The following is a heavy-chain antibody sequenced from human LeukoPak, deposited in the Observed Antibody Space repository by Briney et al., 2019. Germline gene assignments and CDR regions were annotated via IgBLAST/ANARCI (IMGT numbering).Heavy chain of an antibody. CDR1: GGSFSGYY. CDR3: ARLLPTTKTYYYGSGRGDY. CDR2: INHSGST. V-gene: IGHV4-34*01. D-gene: IGHD3-10*01. Sequence: SETLSLTCAVYGGSFSGYYWSWIRQPPGKGLEWIGEINHSGSTNYNPSLKSRVTISVDTSKNQFSLKLSSVTAADTAVYYCARLLPTTKTYYYGSGRGDYWGQGTLVTVSS. J-gene: IGHJ4*02.